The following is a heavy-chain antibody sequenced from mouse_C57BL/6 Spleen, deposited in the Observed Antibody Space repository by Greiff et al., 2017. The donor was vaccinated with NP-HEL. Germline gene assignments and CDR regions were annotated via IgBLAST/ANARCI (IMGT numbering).Heavy chain of an antibody. CDR3: ARSELRGYFDY. CDR2: INPNNGGT. CDR1: GYTFTDYN. D-gene: IGHD1-1*01. Sequence: EVQLQQSGPELVKPGASVKIPCKASGYTFTDYNMDWVKQSHGKSLEWIGDINPNNGGTIYNQKFKGKATLTVDKSSSTAYMELRSLTSEDTAVEYCARSELRGYFDYWGQGTTLTVSS. J-gene: IGHJ2*01. V-gene: IGHV1-18*01.